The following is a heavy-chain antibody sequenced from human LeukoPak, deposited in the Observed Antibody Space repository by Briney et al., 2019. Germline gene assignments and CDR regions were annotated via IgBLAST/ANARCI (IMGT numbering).Heavy chain of an antibody. D-gene: IGHD1-7*01. CDR1: GYSFTSYW. J-gene: IGHJ6*02. V-gene: IGHV5-51*01. CDR3: ARTGITPYYYYGMDV. CDR2: IYPGDSDT. Sequence: GGSLKISCKGSGYSFTSYWIGWVRQMPGKGLEWMGIIYPGDSDTRYSPSFQGQVTISADKSISTAYLQWSSLKASDTAMYYCARTGITPYYYYGMDVWGQGTTVTVSS.